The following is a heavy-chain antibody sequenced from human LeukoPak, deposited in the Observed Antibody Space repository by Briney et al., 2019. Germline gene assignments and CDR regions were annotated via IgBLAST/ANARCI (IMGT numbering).Heavy chain of an antibody. Sequence: PGGSLRLSCAASGFTFSSYAMSWVRQAPGKGLEWVSAISGSGGSTYYADSVKGRFTISRDNSKNTLYLQMNSLRAEDTAVYYCARDPRRGGHYYDSSVHNLGVYCYYYGMDVWGQGTTVTVSS. CDR2: ISGSGGST. V-gene: IGHV3-23*01. CDR3: ARDPRRGGHYYDSSVHNLGVYCYYYGMDV. J-gene: IGHJ6*02. D-gene: IGHD3-22*01. CDR1: GFTFSSYA.